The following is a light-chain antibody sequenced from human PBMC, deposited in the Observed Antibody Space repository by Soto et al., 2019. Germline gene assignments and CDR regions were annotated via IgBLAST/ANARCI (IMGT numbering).Light chain of an antibody. CDR1: QFVSSTY. V-gene: IGKV3-20*01. CDR2: GAS. Sequence: EVVLTQSPCTLSLSPGARATLSCSSSQFVSSTYLACYQQRPGQAPRLLIYGASSRATGIPDRFSGGGSETDFALPISRLESEESAVYYCQQYGISPFTFGGGTEVDIK. CDR3: QQYGISPFT. J-gene: IGKJ4*01.